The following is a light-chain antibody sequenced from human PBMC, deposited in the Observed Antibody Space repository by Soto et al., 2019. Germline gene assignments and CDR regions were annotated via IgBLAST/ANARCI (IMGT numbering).Light chain of an antibody. V-gene: IGKV3-20*01. CDR1: QTVSSSY. Sequence: EIVVTQSPDTLSLSPGERATLSGRASQTVSSSYLACYQQKAGQAPRLLTSGASGRATGIPDRFSGSGSGTDFTLTISGLEYEDFAVYYCQHYAMSPPFTFGPGTKADIK. CDR3: QHYAMSPPFT. CDR2: GAS. J-gene: IGKJ3*01.